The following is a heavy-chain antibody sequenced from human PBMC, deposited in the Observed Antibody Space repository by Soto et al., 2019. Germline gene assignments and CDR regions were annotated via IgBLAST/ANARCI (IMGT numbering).Heavy chain of an antibody. Sequence: EVQLVESGGGLVKPGRSLRLACKASGFSFGDFAMGWFRQAPGKGLEWISFIRSKAFGGSTENAASVKGRFTISRDDSESVAYLQLNSLKTEDTAVYYCGRLGWELDDPFDYWGQGTLVTVSS. CDR1: GFSFGDFA. CDR2: IRSKAFGGST. V-gene: IGHV3-49*05. J-gene: IGHJ4*02. CDR3: GRLGWELDDPFDY. D-gene: IGHD3-10*01.